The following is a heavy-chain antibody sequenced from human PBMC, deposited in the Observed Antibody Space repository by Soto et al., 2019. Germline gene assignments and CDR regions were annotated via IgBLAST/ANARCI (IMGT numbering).Heavy chain of an antibody. CDR3: AKDVAVVTAIPDY. Sequence: PGGSLRLSCAASGFTFSSYGMHWVRQAPGKGLEWVAVISYDGSNKYYADSVKGRFTISRDNSKNTLYLQMNSLRAEDTAVYYCAKDVAVVTAIPDYWGQGTLVTVSS. CDR1: GFTFSSYG. J-gene: IGHJ4*02. CDR2: ISYDGSNK. V-gene: IGHV3-30*18. D-gene: IGHD2-21*02.